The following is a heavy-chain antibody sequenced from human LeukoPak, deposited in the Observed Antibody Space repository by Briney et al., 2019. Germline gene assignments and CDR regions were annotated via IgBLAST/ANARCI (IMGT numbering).Heavy chain of an antibody. CDR2: TRNKANSYTT. CDR1: GFTFSDHY. Sequence: GGSLRLSCAASGFTFSDHYMDWVRQAPGKGLEWVGRTRNKANSYTTEYAASVKGRFTISRDDSKNSLYLQMNSLKTEDTAVYYCARAPGEFLDYWGQGTLVTVSS. V-gene: IGHV3-72*01. J-gene: IGHJ4*02. D-gene: IGHD3-10*01. CDR3: ARAPGEFLDY.